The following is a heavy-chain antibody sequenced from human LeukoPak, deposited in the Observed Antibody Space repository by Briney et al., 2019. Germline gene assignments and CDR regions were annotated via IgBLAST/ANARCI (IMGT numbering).Heavy chain of an antibody. Sequence: GRSLRLSCAASGFTFSSYEMNWVRQAPGKGLEWVANIKQDGSERYYVDSVKGRFTISRDNAKNSLYLQMNRLRAEDTAVYYCAKGDTAMVTGPFDYWGQGTLVTVSS. CDR3: AKGDTAMVTGPFDY. D-gene: IGHD5-18*01. CDR1: GFTFSSYE. V-gene: IGHV3-7*03. CDR2: IKQDGSER. J-gene: IGHJ4*02.